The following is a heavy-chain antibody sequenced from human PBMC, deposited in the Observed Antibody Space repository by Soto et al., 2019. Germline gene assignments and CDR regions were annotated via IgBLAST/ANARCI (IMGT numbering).Heavy chain of an antibody. J-gene: IGHJ3*02. Sequence: PGESLKISCKGSGYSFTSYWISWVRQMPGKGLEWMGRIDPSDSYTNYSPSFQGHVTISADKSISTAYLQWSSLKASDTAMYYCARRADSSGWLDAFDIWGRGTMVTVSS. CDR2: IDPSDSYT. CDR1: GYSFTSYW. V-gene: IGHV5-10-1*01. CDR3: ARRADSSGWLDAFDI. D-gene: IGHD6-19*01.